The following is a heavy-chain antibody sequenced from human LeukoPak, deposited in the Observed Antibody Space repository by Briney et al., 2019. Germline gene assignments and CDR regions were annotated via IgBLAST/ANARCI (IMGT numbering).Heavy chain of an antibody. V-gene: IGHV4-39*01. CDR3: ARHKGVVENAFDI. Sequence: SETLSLTCTVSGGSISSSSYYWGWIRQPPGKGLEWIGSIYYSGSTYYNPSLKSRVTISVDTSKNQFSLKLSSVTAADTAVYYCARHKGVVENAFDIWGQGTMVTVSS. CDR1: GGSISSSSYY. J-gene: IGHJ3*02. D-gene: IGHD3-16*01. CDR2: IYYSGST.